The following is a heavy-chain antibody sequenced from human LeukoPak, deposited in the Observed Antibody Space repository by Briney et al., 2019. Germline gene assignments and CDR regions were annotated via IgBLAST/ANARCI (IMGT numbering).Heavy chain of an antibody. CDR1: GGTFSSYA. CDR3: ASVLAAAGRTY. Sequence: GASVKVSCKASGGTFSSYAISWVRQAPGQRLEWMGRIIPIFGTANYAQKFQGRVTITTDESTSTAYMELSSLRSEDTAVYYCASVLAAAGRTYWGQGTLVTVSS. J-gene: IGHJ4*02. CDR2: IIPIFGTA. V-gene: IGHV1-69*05. D-gene: IGHD6-13*01.